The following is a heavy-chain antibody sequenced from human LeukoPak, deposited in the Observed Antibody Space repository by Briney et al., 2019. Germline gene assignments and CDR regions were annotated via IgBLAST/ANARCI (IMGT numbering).Heavy chain of an antibody. J-gene: IGHJ5*02. CDR3: ARGYGWFDP. Sequence: SETLSLTCTVSGASPYWTWIRQPPGKGLEWIGYIYSTTGTTNSNPSIKSRVTMSLDTSKKHLSLKLSAVTAADTAVYYCARGYGWFDPWGQGILVIVSS. V-gene: IGHV4-4*09. D-gene: IGHD3-10*01. CDR1: GASPY. CDR2: IYSTTGTT.